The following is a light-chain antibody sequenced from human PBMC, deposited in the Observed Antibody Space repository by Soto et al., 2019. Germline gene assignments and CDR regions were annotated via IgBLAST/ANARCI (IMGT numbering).Light chain of an antibody. CDR3: QQYNNWLLS. J-gene: IGKJ4*01. CDR1: QSVSSN. V-gene: IGKV3-15*01. Sequence: EIVLTENKATLSVSPGERASLSCRANQSVSSNLAWYQQKPGQAPRLLIYGASTRATGIPARFSGSGSGTEFTLTISSLQSEDFAVYYCQQYNNWLLSFGGGTK. CDR2: GAS.